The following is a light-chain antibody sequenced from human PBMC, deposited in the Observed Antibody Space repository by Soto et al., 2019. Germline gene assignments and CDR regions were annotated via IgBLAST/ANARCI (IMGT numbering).Light chain of an antibody. J-gene: IGKJ1*01. CDR2: DAS. CDR3: QQYGSSPRT. V-gene: IGKV3-20*01. Sequence: EIVLTQSPATLSLSPGERATLSCRTSQSVSNYLAWYQRKPGQAPRLLIYDASNRATGIPPRFSGSGSGTDFTLSISRLEPEDFAVYYCQQYGSSPRTFGQGTKVDI. CDR1: QSVSNY.